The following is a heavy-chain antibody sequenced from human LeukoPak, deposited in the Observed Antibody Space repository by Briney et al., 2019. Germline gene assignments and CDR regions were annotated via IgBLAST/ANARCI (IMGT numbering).Heavy chain of an antibody. D-gene: IGHD3-16*01. V-gene: IGHV3-30-3*01. J-gene: IGHJ6*02. CDR2: IWYDGSNK. CDR1: GFTFSKYA. CDR3: ATLWGDMDV. Sequence: GGSLRLSCAASGFTFSKYAFHWVRQAPGKGLEWVAVIWYDGSNKYYADSVKGRFTISKDNSKNTVSLQMNSLRVEDTAVYYCATLWGDMDVWGQGTTVSVSS.